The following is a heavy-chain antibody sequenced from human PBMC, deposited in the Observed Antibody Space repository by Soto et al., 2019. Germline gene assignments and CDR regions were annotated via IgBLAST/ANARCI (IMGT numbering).Heavy chain of an antibody. Sequence: ASVKVSCKASGYTLTSYGISWVRQAPGQGLEWMGWISAYNGNTNYAQKLQGRVTMTTDTSTSTAYMELRSLRSDDAAVYYCARVPYYDILTGPKFEPWGQGILVTVSS. CDR3: ARVPYYDILTGPKFEP. V-gene: IGHV1-18*01. J-gene: IGHJ5*02. CDR2: ISAYNGNT. CDR1: GYTLTSYG. D-gene: IGHD3-9*01.